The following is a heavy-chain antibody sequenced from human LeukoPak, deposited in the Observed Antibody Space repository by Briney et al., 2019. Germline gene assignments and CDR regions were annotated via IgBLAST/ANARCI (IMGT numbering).Heavy chain of an antibody. CDR1: GYTFTTYS. D-gene: IGHD3-10*01. V-gene: IGHV1-18*01. CDR3: ARLTEFPQYFDY. CDR2: ISAYNDDT. Sequence: ASVKVSCKASGYTFTTYSLTWVRQDPGQGLEWMGWISAYNDDTNYSQKLQGRVTMTTDTSTSTAYMELRSLRSDDTAMYYCARLTEFPQYFDYWGQGTLVTVSS. J-gene: IGHJ4*02.